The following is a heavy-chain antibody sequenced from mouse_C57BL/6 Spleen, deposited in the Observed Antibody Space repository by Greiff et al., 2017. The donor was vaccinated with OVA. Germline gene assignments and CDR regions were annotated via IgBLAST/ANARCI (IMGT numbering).Heavy chain of an antibody. J-gene: IGHJ4*01. CDR2: IDPETGGT. D-gene: IGHD1-1*01. V-gene: IGHV1-15*01. CDR3: TRDGTVTGDY. Sequence: VQLQQSGAELVRPGASVTLSCKASGYTFTDYEMHWVKQTPVHGLEWIGAIDPETGGTAYNQKFKGKAILTADKSSSTAYMELRSLTSEDSAVYYCTRDGTVTGDYWGQGTSVTVSS. CDR1: GYTFTDYE.